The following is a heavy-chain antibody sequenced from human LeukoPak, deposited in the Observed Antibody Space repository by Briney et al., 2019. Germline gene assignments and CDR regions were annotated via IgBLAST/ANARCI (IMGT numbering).Heavy chain of an antibody. Sequence: GASVNVSCKASGYTFTSYAITWVRQAPGQGREWRGWINAYNGVTNYAQKVQGRVTMTTDTSTSTAYMELRSLRSDDTAVYYCAGDYGSGWSYWFDPWGQGTLVTVSS. CDR1: GYTFTSYA. V-gene: IGHV1-18*01. CDR3: AGDYGSGWSYWFDP. D-gene: IGHD6-19*01. J-gene: IGHJ5*02. CDR2: INAYNGVT.